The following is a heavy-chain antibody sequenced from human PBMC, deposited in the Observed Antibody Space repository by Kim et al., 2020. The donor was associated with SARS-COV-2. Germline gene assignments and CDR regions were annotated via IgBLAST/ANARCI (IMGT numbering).Heavy chain of an antibody. Sequence: ASVKVSCKASGYTFTGYYMHWVRQAPGQGLEWMGRINPNSGGTNYAQKFQGRVTMTRDTSISTAYMELSRLRSDDTAVYYCARSYSSSSGYYYYGMDVWGQGTTVTVSS. CDR1: GYTFTGYY. J-gene: IGHJ6*02. D-gene: IGHD6-6*01. CDR3: ARSYSSSSGYYYYGMDV. V-gene: IGHV1-2*06. CDR2: INPNSGGT.